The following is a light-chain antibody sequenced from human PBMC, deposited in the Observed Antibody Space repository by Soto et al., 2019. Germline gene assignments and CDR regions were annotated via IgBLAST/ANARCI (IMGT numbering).Light chain of an antibody. CDR1: SSDVGGYNY. CDR2: EVT. J-gene: IGLJ2*01. CDR3: SSYTSSSTLVV. V-gene: IGLV2-14*01. Sequence: QSALTQPASVSGSPGQSITLSCTGTSSDVGGYNYVSWYQQHPGKAPKLMIYEVTYRPSGVSNRFSGSKSGNTASLTISGLQAEDEAEYYCSSYTSSSTLVVFGGGTQLTVL.